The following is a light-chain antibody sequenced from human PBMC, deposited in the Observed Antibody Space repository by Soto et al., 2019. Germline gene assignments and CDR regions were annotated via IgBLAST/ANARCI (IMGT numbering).Light chain of an antibody. J-gene: IGKJ1*01. Sequence: EIVLTQSPGTLSLSPGERATLSCRASQSVSSSYLAWYQQKPGQAPRLLIYGASSRATGIPDRFSGSGSGTDFTLTISRLEPEDFGVYYCQPYGSSPWTVGQGTKVEIK. CDR2: GAS. CDR1: QSVSSSY. CDR3: QPYGSSPWT. V-gene: IGKV3-20*01.